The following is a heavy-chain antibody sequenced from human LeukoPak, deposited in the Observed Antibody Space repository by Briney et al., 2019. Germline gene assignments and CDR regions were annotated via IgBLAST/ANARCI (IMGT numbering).Heavy chain of an antibody. CDR1: GYSISSGYY. D-gene: IGHD6-13*01. CDR3: ARGVIAAGGNDFDY. J-gene: IGHJ4*02. CDR2: IYYSGST. Sequence: PSETLSLTCTVSGYSISSGYYWSWIRQPPGKGLEWIGYIYYSGSTNYNPSLKSRVTISVDTSKNQFSLKLSSVTAADTAVYYCARGVIAAGGNDFDYWGQGTLVTVSS. V-gene: IGHV4-61*01.